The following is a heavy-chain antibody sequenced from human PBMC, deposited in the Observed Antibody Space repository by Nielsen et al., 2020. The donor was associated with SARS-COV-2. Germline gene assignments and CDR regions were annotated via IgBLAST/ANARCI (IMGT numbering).Heavy chain of an antibody. CDR3: ARVVRKITFGGVIAHFDY. Sequence: ASVKVSCKASGYTFTSYGISWVRQAPGQGLEWMGWISAYNGNTNYAQKLQGRVTMTTDTSMSTAYMELRSLRSDDTAVYYCARVVRKITFGGVIAHFDYWGQGTLVTVSS. V-gene: IGHV1-18*01. J-gene: IGHJ4*02. CDR1: GYTFTSYG. CDR2: ISAYNGNT. D-gene: IGHD3-16*02.